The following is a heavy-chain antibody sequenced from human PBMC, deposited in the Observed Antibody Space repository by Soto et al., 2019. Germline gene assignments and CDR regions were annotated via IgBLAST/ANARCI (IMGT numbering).Heavy chain of an antibody. CDR3: AKNWVYAHYYFDY. D-gene: IGHD2-8*01. Sequence: GGSLRLSCAASGFAFSSYAMSWVRQAPGKGLEWVSAISGSGGSTYYADSVKGRFTISRDNSKNTLYLQMNSLRAEDTAVYYCAKNWVYAHYYFDYWGQGTLVTVSS. V-gene: IGHV3-23*01. CDR1: GFAFSSYA. CDR2: ISGSGGST. J-gene: IGHJ4*02.